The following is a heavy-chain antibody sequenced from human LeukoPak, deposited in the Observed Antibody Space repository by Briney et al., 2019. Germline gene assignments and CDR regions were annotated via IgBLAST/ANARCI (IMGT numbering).Heavy chain of an antibody. CDR1: GYTFTNYG. Sequence: ASVKISCKASGYTFTNYGITWVRQAPGQGLEWMGWINPNSGGTNYAQKFQGRVTMTRDTSISTAYMELSRLRSDDTAVYYCARTISPYSGSYSFDYWGQGTLVTVSS. V-gene: IGHV1-2*02. CDR2: INPNSGGT. D-gene: IGHD1-26*01. J-gene: IGHJ4*02. CDR3: ARTISPYSGSYSFDY.